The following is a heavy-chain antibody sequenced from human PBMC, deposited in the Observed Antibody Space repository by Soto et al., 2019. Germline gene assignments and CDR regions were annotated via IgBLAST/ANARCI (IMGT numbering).Heavy chain of an antibody. D-gene: IGHD2-8*01. CDR2: LFYSGST. V-gene: IGHV4-4*02. Sequence: SETLSLTCAVSGGSLSSSNWWSWVRQPPGQTLEWLGELFYSGSTKYNPSLSRRVTISADQSNNVFSLRLTSVTAADTAMYYCVHHGGVHYYQDVWGQGVLVTVSS. CDR1: GGSLSSSNW. J-gene: IGHJ6*03. CDR3: VHHGGVHYYQDV.